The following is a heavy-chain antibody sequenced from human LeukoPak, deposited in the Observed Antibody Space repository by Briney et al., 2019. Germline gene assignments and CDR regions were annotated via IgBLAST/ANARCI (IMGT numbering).Heavy chain of an antibody. CDR3: ASPYDSSGYYPL. CDR2: INRGNGNT. Sequence: ASVKVSCTASGYNFTTYPIHWMRQAPGQRLEWMGWINRGNGNTKYSQKFQGRVTITRDTSARTAYMELSSLRSEDTAVYYCASPYDSSGYYPLWGQGTLVTVSS. J-gene: IGHJ4*02. D-gene: IGHD3-22*01. V-gene: IGHV1-3*01. CDR1: GYNFTTYP.